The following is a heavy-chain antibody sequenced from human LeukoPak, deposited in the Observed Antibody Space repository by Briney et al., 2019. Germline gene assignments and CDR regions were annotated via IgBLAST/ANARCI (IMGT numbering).Heavy chain of an antibody. CDR1: GFTFSSYG. CDR2: IRHDGSNR. D-gene: IGHD5-12*01. J-gene: IGHJ6*03. Sequence: PGGSLRLSCAASGFTFSSYGMHWVRQAPGKGLEWVAFIRHDGSNRYYADSVKGRFTISRDNSKNTLYLQMDSLRAEDTAVYYCARRPPVRWLPYYYYMDVWGKGTTVTVSS. V-gene: IGHV3-30*02. CDR3: ARRPPVRWLPYYYYMDV.